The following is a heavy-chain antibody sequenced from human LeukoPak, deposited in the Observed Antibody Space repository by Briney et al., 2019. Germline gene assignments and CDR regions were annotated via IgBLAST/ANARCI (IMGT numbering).Heavy chain of an antibody. CDR1: GGSISSGSYY. V-gene: IGHV4-61*02. D-gene: IGHD5-12*01. CDR3: ARDQGGYDFVYFDY. J-gene: IGHJ4*02. Sequence: PSETLSLTCTVSGGSISSGSYYWSWIRQPAGKGLEWIGRIYTSGSINYNPSLKSRVTIPVDTSKNQFSLKLSSVTAADTAVYYCARDQGGYDFVYFDYWGRGTLVTVSS. CDR2: IYTSGSI.